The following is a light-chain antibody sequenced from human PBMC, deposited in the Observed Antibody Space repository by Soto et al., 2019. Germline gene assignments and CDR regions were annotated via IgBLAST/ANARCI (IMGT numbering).Light chain of an antibody. CDR1: QDIRVD. Sequence: GDRVIITCRASQDIRVDVGWLQQRPGHAPNLLIYAASTLHTGVPSTFTGSGSGTDFTLTINDPQPEDVATYFCLQDYDFPHTFGQGTKVDI. J-gene: IGKJ2*01. CDR3: LQDYDFPHT. V-gene: IGKV1-6*01. CDR2: AAS.